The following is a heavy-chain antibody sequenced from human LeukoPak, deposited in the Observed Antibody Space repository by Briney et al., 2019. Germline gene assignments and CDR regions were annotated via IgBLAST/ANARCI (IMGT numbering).Heavy chain of an antibody. CDR3: ARSFYYYGADALGI. CDR1: GGSISNFY. J-gene: IGHJ3*02. Sequence: PSETLSLTCTVSGGSISNFYWSWIRQPAGKGLEWIGRIYTTGSTNSNPSLKSRVTMSVDMSKKQFSLKLTSVSAADTAVYYCARSFYYYGADALGIWGQGTKVTVSS. CDR2: IYTTGST. D-gene: IGHD3-10*01. V-gene: IGHV4-4*07.